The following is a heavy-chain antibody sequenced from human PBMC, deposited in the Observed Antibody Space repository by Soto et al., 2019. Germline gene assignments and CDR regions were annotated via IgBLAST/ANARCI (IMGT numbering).Heavy chain of an antibody. CDR1: GYTFTKYG. CDR2: ISAYDGST. Sequence: GASVKVSCKASGYTFTKYGIAWVRQAPGQGLEWMGWISAYDGSTNSAQKLQGRVTMTTDTSTSTAYMELSSLRSEDTAVYYCARVTISGAGGDYWGQGTLVTVSS. CDR3: ARVTISGAGGDY. D-gene: IGHD3-3*02. J-gene: IGHJ4*02. V-gene: IGHV1-18*01.